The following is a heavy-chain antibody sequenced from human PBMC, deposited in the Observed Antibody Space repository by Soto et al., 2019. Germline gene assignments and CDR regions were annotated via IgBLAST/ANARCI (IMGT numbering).Heavy chain of an antibody. D-gene: IGHD3-22*01. CDR1: GGAFNNYA. Sequence: QVLLVQSGAEMQKPGSSMKVSCKASGGAFNNYAFSWLRQSPGQGLEWMGGIIPMFGTPKFAEKFQGRISITADVSTITVYLELSALRSGDTAIYYCAREMPPRRRPHYYETSGSFDYWGQGTLVTVSS. CDR3: AREMPPRRRPHYYETSGSFDY. J-gene: IGHJ4*02. CDR2: IIPMFGTP. V-gene: IGHV1-69*01.